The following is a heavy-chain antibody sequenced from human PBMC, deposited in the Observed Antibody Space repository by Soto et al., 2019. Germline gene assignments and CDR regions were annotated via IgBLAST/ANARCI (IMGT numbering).Heavy chain of an antibody. J-gene: IGHJ4*02. Sequence: PGGSLRLSCAASGFTFSSYWMHWVRQAPGKGLVWVSRINSDGSKTNYADSVKGRFTISRDNTKNTLYLQMNSLRAEETAVYYCARVSLWFGELDFDYWGQGTLVTVSS. CDR2: INSDGSKT. CDR3: ARVSLWFGELDFDY. CDR1: GFTFSSYW. V-gene: IGHV3-74*01. D-gene: IGHD3-10*01.